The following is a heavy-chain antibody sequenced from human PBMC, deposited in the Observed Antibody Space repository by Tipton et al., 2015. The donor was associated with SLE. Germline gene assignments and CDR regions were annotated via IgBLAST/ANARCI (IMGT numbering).Heavy chain of an antibody. CDR1: GFTFSSYG. CDR2: INHSGST. J-gene: IGHJ4*02. V-gene: IGHV4-34*01. D-gene: IGHD2-15*01. Sequence: LRLSCAASGFTFSSYGMHWIRQSPGKGLEWIGEINHSGSTNYNPSLKSRVTISVDTSKNQFSLKLSSVTAADTAVYYCARGGGSPSYWGQGTLVTVSS. CDR3: ARGGGSPSY.